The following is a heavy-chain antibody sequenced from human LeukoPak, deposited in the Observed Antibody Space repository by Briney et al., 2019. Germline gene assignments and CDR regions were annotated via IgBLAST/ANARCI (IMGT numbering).Heavy chain of an antibody. CDR1: GDSVSSNSVA. CDR2: TYYRSKWYI. Sequence: SQTLSLTCAVSGDSVSSNSVAWNWIRQTPSRGLEWLGRTYYRSKWYIEYAESVRSRMTINADTSKNQFSLQLNSVSPEDTAVYYCAREREHSLDYWGQGTLVTVSS. CDR3: AREREHSLDY. J-gene: IGHJ4*02. D-gene: IGHD1/OR15-1a*01. V-gene: IGHV6-1*01.